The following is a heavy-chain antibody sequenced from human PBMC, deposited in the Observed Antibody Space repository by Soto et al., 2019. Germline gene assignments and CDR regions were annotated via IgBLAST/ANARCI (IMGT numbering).Heavy chain of an antibody. CDR1: GGSMSSSY. V-gene: IGHV4-59*01. CDR2: IYYSGST. J-gene: IGHJ3*02. D-gene: IGHD3-9*01. CDR3: ARLFPYYDILTGSQLYAFDI. Sequence: QVQLQESGPGLVKPSETLSLTCTVSGGSMSSSYWSWIRQSPGNELEWIGYIYYSGSTNYNPSLQSRVTIXVXTXXIQFSLKLRSVTAADTAVYYCARLFPYYDILTGSQLYAFDIWGQGTMVTVSS.